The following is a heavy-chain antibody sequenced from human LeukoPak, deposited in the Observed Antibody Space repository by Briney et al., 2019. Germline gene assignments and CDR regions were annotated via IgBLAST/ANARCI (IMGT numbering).Heavy chain of an antibody. V-gene: IGHV4-61*01. J-gene: IGHJ4*02. CDR3: AGPRFGELLYDY. Sequence: SETLSLTCTVSGGSISNSISSNYWSWIGQPPGKGLEWIGYISYSGSTTHYNPSLKSRVTISVDPSKNQFSLKVSSVTAADTAVYWCAGPRFGELLYDYWGQGTLVTVSS. CDR2: ISYSGST. D-gene: IGHD3-10*01. CDR1: GGSISNSISSNY.